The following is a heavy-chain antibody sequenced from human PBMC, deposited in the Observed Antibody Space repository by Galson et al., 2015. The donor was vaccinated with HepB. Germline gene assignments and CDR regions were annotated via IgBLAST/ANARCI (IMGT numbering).Heavy chain of an antibody. V-gene: IGHV3-30*18. D-gene: IGHD3-3*01. Sequence: SLRLSCAASRFIFSGYGMHWVRQAPGKGLEWVALISYDGSNEYYADSVKGRFTISRDNSKSTLYLQMSSLRAEDTAVYYCAKDWISRITTFAVVRYGMDAWGQGTTVTVSS. CDR1: RFIFSGYG. CDR2: ISYDGSNE. CDR3: AKDWISRITTFAVVRYGMDA. J-gene: IGHJ6*02.